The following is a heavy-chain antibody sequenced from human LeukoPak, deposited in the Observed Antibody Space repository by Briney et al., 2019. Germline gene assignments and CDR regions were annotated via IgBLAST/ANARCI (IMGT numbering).Heavy chain of an antibody. CDR3: ARTNRYRFDY. D-gene: IGHD1-1*01. J-gene: IGHJ4*02. Sequence: GGSLRLSCAASGFTFSSYGMHWVRQAPGKGLEWVAVIWYDGSNKYYADSVKGRFTISRDNAKNSLYLQMNSLRAEDTAVYYCARTNRYRFDYWGQGTLVTVSS. CDR1: GFTFSSYG. V-gene: IGHV3-33*03. CDR2: IWYDGSNK.